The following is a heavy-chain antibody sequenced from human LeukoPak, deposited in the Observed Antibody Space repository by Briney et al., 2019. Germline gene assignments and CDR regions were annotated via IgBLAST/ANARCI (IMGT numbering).Heavy chain of an antibody. CDR1: GYMFALFG. J-gene: IGHJ3*01. CDR2: IRVHNRDT. V-gene: IGHV1-18*01. CDR3: ARDRYDVGVAFDF. Sequence: WASAKVSCKASGYMFALFGITWVRQAPGQGREWMGSIRVHNRDTNYAQKFQGRLTMTTDTSATTAYMELRSLKSDDTAVYYCARDRYDVGVAFDFWGQGTMVTVSS. D-gene: IGHD3-9*01.